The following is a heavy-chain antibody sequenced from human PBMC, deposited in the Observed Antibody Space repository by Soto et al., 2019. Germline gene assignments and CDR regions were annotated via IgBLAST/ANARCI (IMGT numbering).Heavy chain of an antibody. CDR1: GDYFINYD. V-gene: IGHV1-18*01. D-gene: IGHD2-21*01. Sequence: VKVSCKAAGDYFINYDIIWVLQAPGQGLEGMGWTIPYNANTNFAQNSQDRRTLTTATSTAKAKMDLSGLRSGETALYFCVRYISGDSWGYFDNWGQGTLVPVSS. CDR3: VRYISGDSWGYFDN. CDR2: TIPYNANT. J-gene: IGHJ4*02.